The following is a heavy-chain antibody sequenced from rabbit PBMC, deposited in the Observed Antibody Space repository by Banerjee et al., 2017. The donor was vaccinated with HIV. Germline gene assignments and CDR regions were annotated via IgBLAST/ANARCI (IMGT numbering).Heavy chain of an antibody. CDR1: GFDFSSYG. J-gene: IGHJ4*01. CDR3: ARGDGAYAGYDGL. Sequence: QSLEESGGDLVKPGASLTLTCTASGFDFSSYGISWVRQAPGKGLEWIAYIYNGDGSTYYASWAKGRFTISKTSSTTVTLQMTSLTAADTATYFCARGDGAYAGYDGLWGPGTLVTVS. V-gene: IGHV1S40*01. D-gene: IGHD7-1*01. CDR2: IYNGDGST.